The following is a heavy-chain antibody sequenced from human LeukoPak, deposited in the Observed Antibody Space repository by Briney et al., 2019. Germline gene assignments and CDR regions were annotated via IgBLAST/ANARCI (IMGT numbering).Heavy chain of an antibody. CDR1: GYTFTSYA. J-gene: IGHJ4*02. CDR3: AREYGDFEIYYFDY. V-gene: IGHV1-3*01. Sequence: ASVKVSCKASGYTFTSYAMHWVRRAPGQRLEWMGWINAGNGNTKYSQKFQGRVTITRDTSASTAYMELSSLRSEDTAVYYCAREYGDFEIYYFDYWGQGTLVTVSS. D-gene: IGHD4-17*01. CDR2: INAGNGNT.